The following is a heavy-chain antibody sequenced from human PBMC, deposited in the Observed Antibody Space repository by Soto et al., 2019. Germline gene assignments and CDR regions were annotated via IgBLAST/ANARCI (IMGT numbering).Heavy chain of an antibody. CDR1: GGSFSSYY. D-gene: IGHD3-22*01. CDR3: ARRGYYYDSSGYPSVWY. V-gene: IGHV4-39*01. Sequence: SETLSLTCAVYGGSFSSYYWGWIRQPPGKGLEWIGSIYYSGSTYYNPSLKSRVTISVDTSKNQFSLKLSSVTAADTAVYYCARRGYYYDSSGYPSVWYWGQGTLVTVSS. J-gene: IGHJ4*02. CDR2: IYYSGST.